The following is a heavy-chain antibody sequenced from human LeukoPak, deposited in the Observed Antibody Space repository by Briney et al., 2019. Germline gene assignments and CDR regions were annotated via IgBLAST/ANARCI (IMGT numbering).Heavy chain of an antibody. Sequence: SETLSLTCTVSGGSMSSYYWSWIRQSPGKGLEWIGYIYYSGSTYYNPSLKSRVTISVDTSKNQFSLKLSSVTAVDTAVYYCARGPVGGATYYDGDAFDIWGQGTMVTVSS. V-gene: IGHV4-59*01. CDR2: IYYSGST. CDR3: ARGPVGGATYYDGDAFDI. CDR1: GGSMSSYY. D-gene: IGHD1-26*01. J-gene: IGHJ3*02.